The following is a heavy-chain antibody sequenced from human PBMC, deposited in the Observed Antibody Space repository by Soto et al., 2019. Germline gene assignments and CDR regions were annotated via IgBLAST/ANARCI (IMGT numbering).Heavy chain of an antibody. CDR3: ARRRAAREGWFDP. CDR1: GGSISSSSYD. Sequence: SETLSLTCTVSGGSISSSSYDWGWIRQPPGKGLEWIGSIYYSGSTYYNPSLKSRVTISVDTSKNQFSLKLSSVTAADTAVYYCARRRAAREGWFDPWGQGTLVTVSS. V-gene: IGHV4-39*01. CDR2: IYYSGST. J-gene: IGHJ5*02. D-gene: IGHD6-6*01.